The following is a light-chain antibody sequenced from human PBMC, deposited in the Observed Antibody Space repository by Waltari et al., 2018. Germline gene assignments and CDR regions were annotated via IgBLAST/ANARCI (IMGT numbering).Light chain of an antibody. CDR3: NSYTSSSTLV. V-gene: IGLV2-14*01. J-gene: IGLJ2*01. Sequence: QSALTQPASVSGSPGQSITISCTGTSSDVGAYNYVSWYQQHPGRAPKLMIYEVSKQPSGVSNRFSGSKSGNTASLTISGLHAEDEADYYCNSYTSSSTLVFGGGTKLTVL. CDR2: EVS. CDR1: SSDVGAYNY.